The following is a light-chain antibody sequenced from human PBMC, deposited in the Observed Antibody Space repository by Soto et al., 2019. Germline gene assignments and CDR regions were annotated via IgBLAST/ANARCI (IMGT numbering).Light chain of an antibody. V-gene: IGKV1-39*01. CDR2: AAS. CDR1: QSISSY. Sequence: DIQMTQSPSSLSASVGDRVTITCRASQSISSYLNWYQQKPGKDPKLLIYAASSLQSGVQSRFSGSGSGTDFTLTISSLQPEYVATYYCQQGYSSPWTFGRRTKVDIK. J-gene: IGKJ1*01. CDR3: QQGYSSPWT.